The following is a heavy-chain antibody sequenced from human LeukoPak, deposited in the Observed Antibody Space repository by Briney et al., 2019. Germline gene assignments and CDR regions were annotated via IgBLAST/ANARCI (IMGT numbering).Heavy chain of an antibody. V-gene: IGHV4-30-4*08. CDR3: ATFTVTTRLSAFDI. CDR1: GGSISSGDYY. J-gene: IGHJ3*02. D-gene: IGHD4-17*01. Sequence: PSQTLSLTCTVSGGSISSGDYYWSWIRQPPGKGLEWIGYIYYSGSTYYNPSLKSRVTISVDTSKNQFSLKLSSVTAADTAMYYCATFTVTTRLSAFDIWGQGTMVTVS. CDR2: IYYSGST.